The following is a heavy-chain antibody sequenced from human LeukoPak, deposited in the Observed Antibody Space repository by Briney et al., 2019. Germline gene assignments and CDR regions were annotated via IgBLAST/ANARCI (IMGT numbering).Heavy chain of an antibody. Sequence: TGGSLRLSCAASGFTFRSYWMHWVRQAPGKGLVWVSRINGDGSSTGYEDSVKGRFTISRDNAKNTLYLQMKSLRAEDTVVYYCARDTRYGDGYKYWGQGTLATVSS. J-gene: IGHJ4*02. CDR3: ARDTRYGDGYKY. V-gene: IGHV3-74*01. CDR2: INGDGSST. D-gene: IGHD5-24*01. CDR1: GFTFRSYW.